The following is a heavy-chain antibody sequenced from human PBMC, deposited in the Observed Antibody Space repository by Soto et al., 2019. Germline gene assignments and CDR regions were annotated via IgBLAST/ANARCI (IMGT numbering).Heavy chain of an antibody. CDR2: INAGNGNT. Sequence: EASVKVSCKASGYSFTNYYMHWVRQAPGQRLEYMGGINAGNGNTKYSQKFQGRVTITRDTSASTAYMELSSLRSEDTAVYYCARDRAVAGTRYFDYWGQGTLLTVSS. CDR3: ARDRAVAGTRYFDY. D-gene: IGHD6-19*01. J-gene: IGHJ4*02. CDR1: GYSFTNYY. V-gene: IGHV1-3*01.